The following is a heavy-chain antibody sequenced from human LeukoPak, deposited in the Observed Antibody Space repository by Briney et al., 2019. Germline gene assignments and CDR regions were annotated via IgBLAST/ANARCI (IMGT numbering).Heavy chain of an antibody. CDR1: EYTFTNYW. CDR3: ARYSTALDY. Sequence: GESLKISCKGSEYTFTNYWIYWVRQMPGKGLEWMGIIYPGDSDTRYSPSFQGQVTISADKPISTAYLQWSSLKASDTAMYYCARYSTALDYWGQGTLVSVSS. J-gene: IGHJ4*02. CDR2: IYPGDSDT. V-gene: IGHV5-51*04. D-gene: IGHD4-11*01.